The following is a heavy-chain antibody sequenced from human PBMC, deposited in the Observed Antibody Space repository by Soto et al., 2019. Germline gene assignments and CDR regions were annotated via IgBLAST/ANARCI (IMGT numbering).Heavy chain of an antibody. CDR1: GFIFSSSA. Sequence: PGGSLRLSCVVSGFIFSSSAMNWVRQAPGKGLEWVSTISGSGVSRYYADSVKGRFTISRDNSNNTVSLQVNSLRAEDAAVYYCAKDRSPGATTWNVYWGQGTLVTVSS. V-gene: IGHV3-23*01. D-gene: IGHD1-26*01. J-gene: IGHJ4*02. CDR2: ISGSGVSR. CDR3: AKDRSPGATTWNVY.